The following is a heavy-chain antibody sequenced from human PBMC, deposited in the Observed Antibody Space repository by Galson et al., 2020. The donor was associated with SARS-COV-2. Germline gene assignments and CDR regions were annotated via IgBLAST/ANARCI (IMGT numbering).Heavy chain of an antibody. Sequence: SETLSLTCTVSGGSISTTSYFWGWIRQPPGKGLEWIGTIYYSGTTYYNPSLRSRVTISVDTSTNQFSLKLNSVTAADTAVYYCARLHYGEYAPEAFDIWGPGTRVTVAS. D-gene: IGHD4-17*01. CDR3: ARLHYGEYAPEAFDI. CDR1: GGSISTTSYF. J-gene: IGHJ3*02. V-gene: IGHV4-39*01. CDR2: IYYSGTT.